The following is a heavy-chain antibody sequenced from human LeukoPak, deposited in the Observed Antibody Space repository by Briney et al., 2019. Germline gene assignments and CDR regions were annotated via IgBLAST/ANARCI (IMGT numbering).Heavy chain of an antibody. D-gene: IGHD5-24*01. CDR2: INPSGGST. CDR1: GYTFTSYY. CDR3: ARVRGDGYNSYYYYYMDV. V-gene: IGHV1-46*01. J-gene: IGHJ6*03. Sequence: ASVKVSCKASGYTFTSYYMHWVRQAPGQGLEWMGIINPSGGSTSYAQKFQGRVTITADKSTSTAYMELSSLRSEDTAVYYCARVRGDGYNSYYYYYMDVWGKGTTVTVSS.